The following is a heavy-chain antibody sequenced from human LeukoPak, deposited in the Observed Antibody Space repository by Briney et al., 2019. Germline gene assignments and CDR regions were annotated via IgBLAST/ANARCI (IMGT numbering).Heavy chain of an antibody. CDR2: IYPGDSDI. D-gene: IGHD5-18*01. Sequence: PGESLKISCKGSGYSFTNYWIGWVRQMPGKGLEWMGIIYPGDSDIRYSPFFQGQVTISADKSINTAYVQWSSLKASDTAMYFCARYKYSYGYNYWGQGTLVTVSS. J-gene: IGHJ4*02. CDR3: ARYKYSYGYNY. V-gene: IGHV5-51*01. CDR1: GYSFTNYW.